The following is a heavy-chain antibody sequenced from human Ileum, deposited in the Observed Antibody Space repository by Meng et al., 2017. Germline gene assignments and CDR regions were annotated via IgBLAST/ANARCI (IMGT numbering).Heavy chain of an antibody. V-gene: IGHV3-74*01. CDR1: GFTFSSYW. J-gene: IGHJ5*02. CDR3: ARDKPHNWFDP. Sequence: EEQGVESGGVLFRPGGSLRLSCAASGFTFSSYWMHWVRQAPGKGLVWVARINTDGSDTRYADSVKGRFTISRDNAQNMVYLQMNSLRAEDTAVYYCARDKPHNWFDPWGQGTLVTVSS. CDR2: INTDGSDT.